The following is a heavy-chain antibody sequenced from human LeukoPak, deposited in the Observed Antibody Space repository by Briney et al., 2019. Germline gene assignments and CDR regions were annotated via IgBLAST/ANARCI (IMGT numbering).Heavy chain of an antibody. V-gene: IGHV3-48*02. CDR2: ISSGTNTI. CDR1: GFSFSDYS. CDR3: ARDYYYDSSGYWDYYFDY. D-gene: IGHD3-22*01. Sequence: GGSLRLSCAASGFSFSDYSMNWVRQAPGKGLEWVSYISSGTNTIYYADSVKGRFIISRDNAKNSLYLQMNSLRDEDTAVYYCARDYYYDSSGYWDYYFDYWGQGTLVSVSS. J-gene: IGHJ4*02.